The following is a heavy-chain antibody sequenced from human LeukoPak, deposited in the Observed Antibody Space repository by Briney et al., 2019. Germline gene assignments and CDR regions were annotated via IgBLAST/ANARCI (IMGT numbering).Heavy chain of an antibody. Sequence: AGGSLRLSCAASGFTFSNAWMTWVRQTPGKGLEWVARVKSKTDGGTIDYAATVKGRFTISRDDSENTLYLQMNSLSTEDTALYYCTTYSRGASDYWGQGTLVTVSS. CDR2: VKSKTDGGTI. D-gene: IGHD1-26*01. CDR1: GFTFSNAW. CDR3: TTYSRGASDY. V-gene: IGHV3-15*01. J-gene: IGHJ4*02.